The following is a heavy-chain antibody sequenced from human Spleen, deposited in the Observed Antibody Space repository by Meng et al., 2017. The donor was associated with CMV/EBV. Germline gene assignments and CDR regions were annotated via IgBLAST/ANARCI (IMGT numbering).Heavy chain of an antibody. Sequence: GGSLRLSCATSGFIFDDYAMHWVRQGPGKALEWVSGISWNSADIAYAGSVKGRFTISRDNAKNSLYLQINNLRIEDTALYYCAKDAGIFGVAHLDYWGQGTTVTVSS. D-gene: IGHD3-3*01. CDR2: ISWNSADI. CDR3: AKDAGIFGVAHLDY. J-gene: IGHJ4*02. V-gene: IGHV3-9*01. CDR1: GFIFDDYA.